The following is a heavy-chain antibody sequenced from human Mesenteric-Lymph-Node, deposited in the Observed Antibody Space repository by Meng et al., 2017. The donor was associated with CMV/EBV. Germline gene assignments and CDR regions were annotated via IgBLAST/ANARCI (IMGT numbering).Heavy chain of an antibody. D-gene: IGHD1-1*01. J-gene: IGHJ5*02. CDR1: GGSISSASHY. V-gene: IGHV4-39*07. Sequence: SDTLSLTCIVSGGSISSASHYWGWIRQPPGKGLEWIGTMYYSGSTYYNQSIKSRVTISVDASKKQFSLNLSSVTAADTAVYYCARARFEMNGWDTWGQGNMVTVSS. CDR3: ARARFEMNGWDT. CDR2: MYYSGST.